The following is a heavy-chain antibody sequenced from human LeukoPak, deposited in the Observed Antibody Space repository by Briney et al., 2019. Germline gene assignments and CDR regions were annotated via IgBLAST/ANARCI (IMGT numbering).Heavy chain of an antibody. CDR1: GYTFTGFY. Sequence: ASVKVSCKASGYTFTGFYMHWVRQAPGQGLEWMGWIDPNIGTTKYSQKFQGRVTMTRDTSISEVYMELSRLRSDDTAVYYCARLLEHYYFDASGYYDDDYWGQGTPIIVSP. D-gene: IGHD3-22*01. CDR3: ARLLEHYYFDASGYYDDDY. CDR2: IDPNIGTT. V-gene: IGHV1-2*02. J-gene: IGHJ4*02.